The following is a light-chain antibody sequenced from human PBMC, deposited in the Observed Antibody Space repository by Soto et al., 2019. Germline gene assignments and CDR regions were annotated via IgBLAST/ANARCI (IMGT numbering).Light chain of an antibody. J-gene: IGKJ2*01. V-gene: IGKV1-5*01. CDR1: QSISNW. Sequence: DIQMTQSPSTLSASVGDRVTITCRASQSISNWLAWYQQKAGKAPKILIYDVSTLESGVPSRFSGSGSGTEFTLTISSLQPDDFATYYCQQYKSYSTFGQGT. CDR2: DVS. CDR3: QQYKSYST.